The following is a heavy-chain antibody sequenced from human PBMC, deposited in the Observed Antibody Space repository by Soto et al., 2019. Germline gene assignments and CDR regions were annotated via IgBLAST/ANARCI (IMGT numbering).Heavy chain of an antibody. J-gene: IGHJ3*02. CDR1: GYTFTSYY. CDR3: ARLGAGSGSYERGAFDI. D-gene: IGHD1-26*01. V-gene: IGHV1-46*01. Sequence: QVQLVQSGAEVKKPGASVKVSCKASGYTFTSYYMHWVRQAPGQGLEWMGIINPSGGSTSYAQKFQGRVTMTRDTATSTGYMELSSLRSEDTAVYYCARLGAGSGSYERGAFDIWGQGTMVTVSS. CDR2: INPSGGST.